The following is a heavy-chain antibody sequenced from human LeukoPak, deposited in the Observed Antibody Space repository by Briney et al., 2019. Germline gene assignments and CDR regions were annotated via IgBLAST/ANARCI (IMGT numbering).Heavy chain of an antibody. V-gene: IGHV4-59*01. D-gene: IGHD6-19*01. CDR3: ARAVAGRSRSFDY. CDR2: IYYSGST. Sequence: SETLSLTCAVYGGSFSGYYWSWIRQPPGKGLEWIGYIYYSGSTNYNPSLKSRVTISVDTSKNQFSLKLSSVTAADTAVYYCARAVAGRSRSFDYWGQGTLVTVSS. J-gene: IGHJ4*02. CDR1: GGSFSGYY.